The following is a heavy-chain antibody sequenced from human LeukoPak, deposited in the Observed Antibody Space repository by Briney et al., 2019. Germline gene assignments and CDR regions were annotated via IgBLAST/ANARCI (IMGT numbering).Heavy chain of an antibody. J-gene: IGHJ4*02. CDR2: IHYSGSI. D-gene: IGHD4-11*01. V-gene: IGHV4-59*12. CDR3: ARAPDYQTFDY. CDR1: GGSISSYY. Sequence: SETLSLTCTVSGGSISSYYWSWIRQPPGKGLEWIAYIHYSGSINYNLSLRSRVIILADTSKNQFSLKLSSVTAADTAVYYCARAPDYQTFDYWGQGTLVTVSS.